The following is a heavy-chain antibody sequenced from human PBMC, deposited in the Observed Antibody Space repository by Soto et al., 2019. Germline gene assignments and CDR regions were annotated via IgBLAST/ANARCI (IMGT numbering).Heavy chain of an antibody. D-gene: IGHD6-6*01. Sequence: PEALSLTCTGSGGSISSDRYYLGWIRQPPGKGLEWIGNIHYSGSTYYDSSLQSRVTISIDTSKNQFSLKLSSVTATETAVYYCARAIAARGRYYGMDVWGQGTTVT. CDR1: GGSISSDRYY. J-gene: IGHJ6*02. CDR3: ARAIAARGRYYGMDV. V-gene: IGHV4-39*02. CDR2: IHYSGST.